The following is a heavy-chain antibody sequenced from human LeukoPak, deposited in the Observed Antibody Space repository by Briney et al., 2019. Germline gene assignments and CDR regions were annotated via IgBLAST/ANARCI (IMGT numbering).Heavy chain of an antibody. CDR1: GGSISSSSYY. CDR3: VQGDPMTTVTTVL. D-gene: IGHD4-17*01. V-gene: IGHV4-39*01. CDR2: IYYSGST. Sequence: SETLSLTCTVSGGSISSSSYYWGWIRQPPGKGLEWIGSIYYSGSTYYNPSLKSRVTISVDTSKNQFSLKLSSVTAADTAVYYCVQGDPMTTVTTVLWGQGTLVTVSS. J-gene: IGHJ4*02.